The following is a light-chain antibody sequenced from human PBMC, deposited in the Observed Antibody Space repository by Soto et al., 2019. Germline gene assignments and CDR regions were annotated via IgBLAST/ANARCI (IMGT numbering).Light chain of an antibody. CDR1: QSVSSY. CDR3: QQRSNRPLT. Sequence: EVVLTQSPDTLSLSPVERATLSCRASQSVSSYLAWYQQKPGQAPRLLIYDTSIRASGIPARFSGSGSGTDFTLTISSLDPEDSAVYYCQQRSNRPLTFGQGTRLEIK. J-gene: IGKJ5*01. V-gene: IGKV3-11*01. CDR2: DTS.